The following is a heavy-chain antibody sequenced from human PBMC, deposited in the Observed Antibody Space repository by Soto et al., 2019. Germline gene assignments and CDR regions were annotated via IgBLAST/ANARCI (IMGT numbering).Heavy chain of an antibody. CDR1: GGSIRSGDYY. V-gene: IGHV4-30-4*01. CDR3: ARVNRDPLRFLEWFRDLNCFDP. Sequence: SETLSLTCTVSGGSIRSGDYYWSWIRQPPGKGLEWIGYIYYSGSTYYNPSLKSRVTISVETSKNQFSLKLSPVTAADTAVYYCARVNRDPLRFLEWFRDLNCFDPWGQGTLVTVSS. J-gene: IGHJ5*02. D-gene: IGHD3-3*01. CDR2: IYYSGST.